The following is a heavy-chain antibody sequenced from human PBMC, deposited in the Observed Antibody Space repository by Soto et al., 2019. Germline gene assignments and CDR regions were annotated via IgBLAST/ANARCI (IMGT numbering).Heavy chain of an antibody. Sequence: QVQLVQSGAEVKKPGASVKVSCKASGYTFTSYGISWVRQAPGQGLEWMGWIRVYNGYTNYAQKFQGRVTMTTDTSTSTAYMELRSLISDDTAVYYCPRASDGYRSGWYVGYFDYWGQGTLVTVSS. V-gene: IGHV1-18*04. CDR2: IRVYNGYT. CDR1: GYTFTSYG. D-gene: IGHD6-19*01. J-gene: IGHJ4*02. CDR3: PRASDGYRSGWYVGYFDY.